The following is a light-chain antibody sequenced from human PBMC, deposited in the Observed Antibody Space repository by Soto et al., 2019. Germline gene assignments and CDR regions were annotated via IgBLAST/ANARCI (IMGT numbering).Light chain of an antibody. J-gene: IGKJ4*01. Sequence: EIVMTQSPATLSVSPGERATLSCWASHSVSSNLPWYQQKPGQAPRLLISDVSTRATGIPTRFSGSGSGTEFTLTISSLQSEDFAAHSCQQDNNCPLTFGGGTKVEIK. V-gene: IGKV3D-15*01. CDR3: QQDNNCPLT. CDR1: HSVSSN. CDR2: DVS.